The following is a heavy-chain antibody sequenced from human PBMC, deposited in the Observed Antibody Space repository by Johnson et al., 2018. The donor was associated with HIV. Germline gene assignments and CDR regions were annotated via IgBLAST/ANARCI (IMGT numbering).Heavy chain of an antibody. V-gene: IGHV3-23*04. CDR1: GFTFSTYA. CDR3: AKYGGGGTYFSAFDI. CDR2: IGGSGGTP. D-gene: IGHD1-26*01. J-gene: IGHJ3*02. Sequence: MQLVESGGGLAQPGGSLRLSCAASGFTFSTYAMTWVRQAPGRGLEWVSTIGGSGGTPYYADSVKGRFTISRDSSKNTVYLHMDSLRVGDTAMYYCAKYGGGGTYFSAFDIWGQGTKVIVSS.